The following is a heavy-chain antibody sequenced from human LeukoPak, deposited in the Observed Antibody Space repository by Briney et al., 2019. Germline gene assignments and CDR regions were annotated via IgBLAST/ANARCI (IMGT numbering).Heavy chain of an antibody. Sequence: GTLSLTCAVSGGSISSSNWWSWGRQPPGRGLEWIGEIYHSGSTNYNPSLKSRVTISVDKSKNQFSLKLSSVTAADTAVYYCARDGYGDYYYYYGMDVWGKGTTVTVSS. CDR2: IYHSGST. CDR3: ARDGYGDYYYYYGMDV. J-gene: IGHJ6*04. D-gene: IGHD5-18*01. CDR1: GGSISSSNW. V-gene: IGHV4-4*02.